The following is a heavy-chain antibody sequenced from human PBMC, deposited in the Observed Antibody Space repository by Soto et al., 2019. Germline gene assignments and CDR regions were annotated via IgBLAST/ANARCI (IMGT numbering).Heavy chain of an antibody. CDR1: GFTFSSYA. V-gene: IGHV3-23*01. Sequence: GGSLRLSCAASGFTFSSYAMSWVRQAPGKGLEWVSAISGSGGSTYYADSVKGRFTISRDNSKNTLYLQMNSLRAEDTAVYYCAKDRNYDSSGYYYGGYFDYWGQGTLVTVSS. D-gene: IGHD3-22*01. CDR2: ISGSGGST. CDR3: AKDRNYDSSGYYYGGYFDY. J-gene: IGHJ4*02.